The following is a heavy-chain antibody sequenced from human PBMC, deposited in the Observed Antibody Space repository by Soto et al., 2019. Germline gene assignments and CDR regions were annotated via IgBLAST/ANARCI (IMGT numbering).Heavy chain of an antibody. CDR3: ARSIVTPSAMFDH. D-gene: IGHD2-2*01. J-gene: IGHJ5*02. CDR2: IYRTGHT. CDR1: GVSVTRAGSS. V-gene: IGHV4-30-2*01. Sequence: SDTLSLTCALSGVSVTRAGSSWSWIRQTPGKGLEWLAYIYRTGHTIYNPSLNSRATISLDEPNNQFSLHLTSVTAADTAVYYCARSIVTPSAMFDHWGQG.